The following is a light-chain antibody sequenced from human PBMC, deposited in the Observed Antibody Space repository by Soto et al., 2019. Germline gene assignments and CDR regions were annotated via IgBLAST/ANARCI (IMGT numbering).Light chain of an antibody. J-gene: IGKJ5*01. Sequence: EVVLTQSPVTLSLSPGERATLSCRASPSFRGLLAWYQQKPGQAPRLLIYDAYNRATGIPPRFSGSGSGTDFTLTISSLEPEDSAVYYCQQRHMWHITFGQGTRLESK. CDR3: QQRHMWHIT. CDR2: DAY. V-gene: IGKV3-11*01. CDR1: PSFRGL.